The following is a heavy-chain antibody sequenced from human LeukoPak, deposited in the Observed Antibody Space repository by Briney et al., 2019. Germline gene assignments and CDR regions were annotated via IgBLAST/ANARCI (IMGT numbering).Heavy chain of an antibody. CDR1: EGTFSSYA. Sequence: ASVKVSCKASEGTFSSYAISWVRQAPGQGLEWMGGIIPIFGTANYAQKFQGRVTITADKSTSTAYMELSSLRSEDTAVYYCASAGYYGSGSYYCFDYWGQGTLVTVSS. D-gene: IGHD3-10*01. J-gene: IGHJ4*02. V-gene: IGHV1-69*06. CDR2: IIPIFGTA. CDR3: ASAGYYGSGSYYCFDY.